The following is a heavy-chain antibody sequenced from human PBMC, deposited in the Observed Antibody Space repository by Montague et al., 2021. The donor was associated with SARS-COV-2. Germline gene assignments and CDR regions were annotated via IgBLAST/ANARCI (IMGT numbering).Heavy chain of an antibody. V-gene: IGHV4-59*12. CDR3: ARVRYYGSGTSLGMDV. D-gene: IGHD3-10*01. Sequence: SETLSLTCTVSGGSISSYYWSWIRQPPGRGLQWIGYISYSGSTNYNPSLKSRVTISVDTSKNQFSLKLGSVTAADTAVYYCARVRYYGSGTSLGMDVWGQGTTVTVSS. J-gene: IGHJ6*02. CDR1: GGSISSYY. CDR2: ISYSGST.